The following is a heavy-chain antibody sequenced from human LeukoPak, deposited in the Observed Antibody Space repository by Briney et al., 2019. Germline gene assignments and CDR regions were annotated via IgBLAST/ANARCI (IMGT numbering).Heavy chain of an antibody. CDR2: IIPIFGTA. J-gene: IGHJ4*02. CDR3: ASYGYCSGGSCYSGGVY. V-gene: IGHV1-69*13. Sequence: GASVKVSCKASGGTFSSYAISWVRQAPGQGLEWMGGIIPIFGTANYAQKFQGRVTITADESTSTAYMELSNLRSEDTAVYYCASYGYCSGGSCYSGGVYWGQGTLVTVSS. CDR1: GGTFSSYA. D-gene: IGHD2-15*01.